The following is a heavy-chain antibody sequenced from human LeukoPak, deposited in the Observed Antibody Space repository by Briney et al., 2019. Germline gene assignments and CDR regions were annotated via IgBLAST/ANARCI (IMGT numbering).Heavy chain of an antibody. Sequence: SETLSLTCAVSGGSICSGGYSWSWIRQPPGKGLEWIGYIYHSGSTYYNPSLKSRVTISVDRSKNQFSLKLSSVTAADTAVYYCARAVAFGGVIVTYFDYWGQGTLVTVSS. CDR3: ARAVAFGGVIVTYFDY. D-gene: IGHD3-16*02. CDR1: GGSICSGGYS. J-gene: IGHJ4*02. CDR2: IYHSGST. V-gene: IGHV4-30-2*01.